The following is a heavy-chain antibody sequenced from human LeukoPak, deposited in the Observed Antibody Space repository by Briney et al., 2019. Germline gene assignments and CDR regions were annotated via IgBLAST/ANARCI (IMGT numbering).Heavy chain of an antibody. D-gene: IGHD3-10*01. CDR3: ARDLRFREDF. CDR2: VKQDGSET. CDR1: GFTFSNYW. J-gene: IGHJ4*02. V-gene: IGHV3-7*01. Sequence: GGSLRLSCAASGFTFSNYWMTWVRQAPGKGLEWVANVKQDGSETYYMESLRGRFTISRDNAKNSLYLQMNSLRAEDTAVYYCARDLRFREDFWGQGTLVTVSS.